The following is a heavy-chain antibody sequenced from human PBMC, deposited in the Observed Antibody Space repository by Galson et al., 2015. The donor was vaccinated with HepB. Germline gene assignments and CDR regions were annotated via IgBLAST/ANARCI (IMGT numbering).Heavy chain of an antibody. J-gene: IGHJ6*03. Sequence: SLRLSCAASGFTFSNYAMSWVRQAPGKGLEWVSVISGSGGNTNYADSVKGRFTMSRDNSKNTLYLQMNSLRAEDTAVYYCAKDMWRNFGAMDVWGKGTTVTVSS. CDR2: ISGSGGNT. V-gene: IGHV3-23*01. CDR1: GFTFSNYA. CDR3: AKDMWRNFGAMDV. D-gene: IGHD1-26*01.